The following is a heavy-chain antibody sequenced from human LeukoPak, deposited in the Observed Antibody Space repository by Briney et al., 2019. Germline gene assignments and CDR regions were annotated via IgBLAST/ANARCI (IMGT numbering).Heavy chain of an antibody. CDR3: ASDARYSSSCCQYNWFDP. CDR2: SYYSGST. Sequence: SETLSLTCTVSGCSISSSSYYWGWIRQPPGKGLARLGRSYYSGSTYYNPSLKSRVTIFVDTSQNQFSLNLSSVTDADMPLDYCASDARYSSSCCQYNWFDPWGQGTLVTVSS. CDR1: GCSISSSSYY. V-gene: IGHV4-39*01. D-gene: IGHD6-13*01. J-gene: IGHJ5*02.